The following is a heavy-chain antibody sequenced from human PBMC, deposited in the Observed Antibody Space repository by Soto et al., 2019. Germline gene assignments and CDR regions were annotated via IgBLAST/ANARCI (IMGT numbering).Heavy chain of an antibody. CDR1: GFTFSSYA. CDR2: ISGSGGST. J-gene: IGHJ4*02. CDR3: AIQWVGDLSEFDY. V-gene: IGHV3-23*01. Sequence: EVQLFESGGGLVQPGGSLRLSCAASGFTFSSYAMSWVRQAPGKGLEWVSAISGSGGSTYYADSVKSRFTISRDNSKNSLYLQRNSLRAEDTAVYYCAIQWVGDLSEFDYWGQGTLVTVSS. D-gene: IGHD3-10*01.